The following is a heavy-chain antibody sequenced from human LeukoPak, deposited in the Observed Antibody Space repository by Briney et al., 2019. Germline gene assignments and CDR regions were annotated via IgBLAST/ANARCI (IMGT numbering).Heavy chain of an antibody. D-gene: IGHD6-6*01. CDR1: GFTFSSYA. CDR2: ISGSGGST. J-gene: IGHJ4*02. Sequence: PGGSLRLSCAASGFTFSSYAMSWVRQAPGKGLEWVSAISGSGGSTYYADSVKGRFTISRDNSKNTLYLQMNSLRAEDTAVYYCAKDPLGIAARFPSLFDYWGQGTLVTVSS. V-gene: IGHV3-23*01. CDR3: AKDPLGIAARFPSLFDY.